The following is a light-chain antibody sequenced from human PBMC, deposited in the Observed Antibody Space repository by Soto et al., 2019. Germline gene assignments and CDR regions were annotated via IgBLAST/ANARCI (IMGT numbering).Light chain of an antibody. CDR1: ALPNQY. CDR3: QSADTSGTYAV. J-gene: IGLJ3*02. CDR2: KDS. V-gene: IGLV3-25*03. Sequence: SYDLTQPPSVSVSPGQTARITCSGDALPNQYAYWYQQKPGQAPVLVIYKDSERPSGIPERFSGSSSGTTVTLTISGVQAEDEADYYCQSADTSGTYAVFGGGTKLTVL.